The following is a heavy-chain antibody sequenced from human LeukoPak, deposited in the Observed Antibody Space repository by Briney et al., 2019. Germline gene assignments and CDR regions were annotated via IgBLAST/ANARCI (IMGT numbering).Heavy chain of an antibody. V-gene: IGHV4-4*09. CDR2: IYTSGST. J-gene: IGHJ6*03. CDR1: GGSISYYS. D-gene: IGHD2-2*01. CDR3: ARHFREIPAAQIEHYYYYYMDV. Sequence: LALGGSASGGSISYYSGGWIPQHQGKGLEWIGYIYTSGSTNYNPSLKSRVTISVDTSKNQFSLKLSSVTAADTAVYYCARHFREIPAAQIEHYYYYYMDVWGKGTTVTVSS.